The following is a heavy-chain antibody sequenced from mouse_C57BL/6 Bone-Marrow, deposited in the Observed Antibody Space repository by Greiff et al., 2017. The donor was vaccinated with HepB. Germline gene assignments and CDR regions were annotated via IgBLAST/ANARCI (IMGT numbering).Heavy chain of an antibody. J-gene: IGHJ4*01. CDR1: GYSFTDYN. V-gene: IGHV1-39*01. Sequence: EVKLQESGPELVKPGASVKISCKASGYSFTDYNMNWVKQSNGKSLEWIGVINPNYGTTSYNQKFKGKATLTVDQSSSTAYMQLNSLTSEDSAVYYCARGIYYGSSYYAMDYWGQGTSVTVSS. D-gene: IGHD1-1*01. CDR3: ARGIYYGSSYYAMDY. CDR2: INPNYGTT.